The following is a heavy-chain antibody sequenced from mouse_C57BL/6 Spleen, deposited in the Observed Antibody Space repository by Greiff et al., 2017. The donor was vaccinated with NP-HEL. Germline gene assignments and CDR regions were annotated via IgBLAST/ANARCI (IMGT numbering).Heavy chain of an antibody. J-gene: IGHJ3*01. V-gene: IGHV5-17*01. CDR1: GFTFSDYG. CDR2: ISSGSSTI. Sequence: EVKLMESGGGLVKPGGSLKLSCAASGFTFSDYGMHWVRQAPEKGLEWVAYISSGSSTIYYADTVKGRFTISRDNAKNTLFLQMTSLRSEDTAMYYCARPPPTGVWFAYWGQGTLVTVSA. CDR3: ARPPPTGVWFAY. D-gene: IGHD1-1*01.